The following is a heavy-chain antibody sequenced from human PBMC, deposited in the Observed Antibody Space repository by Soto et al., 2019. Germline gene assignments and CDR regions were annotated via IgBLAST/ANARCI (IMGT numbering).Heavy chain of an antibody. J-gene: IGHJ4*02. CDR1: GFTFSSYE. V-gene: IGHV3-48*03. CDR3: ASYYDSSGYYFLDY. CDR2: ISSSGSTI. Sequence: PGGSLRLSCAASGFTFSSYEMNWVRQAPGKGLKWVSYISSSGSTIYYADSVKGRFTISRDNAKNSLYLQMNSLRAEDTAVYYCASYYDSSGYYFLDYWGQGTLVTVSS. D-gene: IGHD3-22*01.